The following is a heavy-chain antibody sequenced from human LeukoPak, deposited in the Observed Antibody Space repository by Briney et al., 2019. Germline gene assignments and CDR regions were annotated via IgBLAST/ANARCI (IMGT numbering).Heavy chain of an antibody. CDR3: ARDRTGSGWYKDY. CDR2: IKQDGSEE. J-gene: IGHJ4*02. V-gene: IGHV3-7*04. Sequence: GGSLRLSCAASGFTFSSYWMSWVRQAPGKGLEWVANIKQDGSEEYYVDSVKGRFAISRDNAKNSLYLQMNSLRAEDTAVYYCARDRTGSGWYKDYWGQGTLVTVSS. CDR1: GFTFSSYW. D-gene: IGHD6-19*01.